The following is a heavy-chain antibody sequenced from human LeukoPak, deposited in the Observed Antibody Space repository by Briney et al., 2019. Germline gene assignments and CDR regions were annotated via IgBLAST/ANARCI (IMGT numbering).Heavy chain of an antibody. V-gene: IGHV4-4*07. Sequence: SETLSLTCSVSGGSISNSYWSWIRQPAGKGLEWIGRIHASGSTNYNSSLKGRVTMSIDTSKNQFSLKLKSVAAADTAIYFCAREYGDFDYWGQGTLVAVSS. CDR1: GGSISNSY. D-gene: IGHD4/OR15-4a*01. CDR3: AREYGDFDY. J-gene: IGHJ4*02. CDR2: IHASGST.